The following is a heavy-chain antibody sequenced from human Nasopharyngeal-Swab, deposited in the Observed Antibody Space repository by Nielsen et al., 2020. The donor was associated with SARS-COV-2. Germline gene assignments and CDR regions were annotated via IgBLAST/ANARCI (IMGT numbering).Heavy chain of an antibody. Sequence: SETLSLTCTVSGGSISSYFWSWIRQPPGKGLEWIGYMYHSGNTNYNPSLKSRVTISVDTSKNQFSLKLSSVTAADTAVYYCARANGVRGVIVDYYYYMDVWGKGTTVTVSS. J-gene: IGHJ6*03. CDR3: ARANGVRGVIVDYYYYMDV. CDR2: MYHSGNT. CDR1: GGSISSYF. D-gene: IGHD3-10*01. V-gene: IGHV4-59*01.